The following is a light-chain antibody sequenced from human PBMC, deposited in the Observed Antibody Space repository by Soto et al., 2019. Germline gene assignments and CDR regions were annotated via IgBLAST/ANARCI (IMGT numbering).Light chain of an antibody. Sequence: QYALTQPPSASGSPGQSVTISCTGTSSDVGGYNYVSWYQQHPGKAPKLMISEVSKRHSGVPDRFSGSKSGNTASLTVSGLQAEDEADYYCSSFAGNNNLVFGGGTKLTVL. CDR2: EVS. CDR3: SSFAGNNNLV. V-gene: IGLV2-8*01. J-gene: IGLJ2*01. CDR1: SSDVGGYNY.